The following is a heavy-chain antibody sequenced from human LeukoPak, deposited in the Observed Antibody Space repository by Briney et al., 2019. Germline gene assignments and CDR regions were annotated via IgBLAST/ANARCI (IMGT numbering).Heavy chain of an antibody. CDR1: GFTFSNYW. J-gene: IGHJ6*02. D-gene: IGHD4/OR15-4a*01. V-gene: IGHV3-48*04. CDR2: ISSSGGTM. CDR3: VRDGARGYDMDV. Sequence: GGSLRLSCAVSGFTFSNYWMNWVRQAPGKGLEWVSYISSSGGTMYYADSVKGRFTISRDNAKNSLFLQMNSLRAEDTAMYYCVRDGARGYDMDVWGQGTTVTVSS.